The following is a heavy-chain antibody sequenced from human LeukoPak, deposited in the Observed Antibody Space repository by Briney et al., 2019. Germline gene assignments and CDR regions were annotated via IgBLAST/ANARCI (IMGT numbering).Heavy chain of an antibody. Sequence: PGGSLRLSCAASGFTFSDHYMDWVRQAPGKGLEWVGRIGSKANSYTTTYAASVKGRFTILRNDSKNSMYLQINSLKTEDTAVYYCARVMYTSSAGGWFDPWGQGTLVTVSS. V-gene: IGHV3-72*01. CDR1: GFTFSDHY. D-gene: IGHD6-6*01. J-gene: IGHJ5*02. CDR3: ARVMYTSSAGGWFDP. CDR2: IGSKANSYTT.